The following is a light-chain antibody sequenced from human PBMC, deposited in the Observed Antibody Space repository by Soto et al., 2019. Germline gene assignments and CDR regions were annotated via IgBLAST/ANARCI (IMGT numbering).Light chain of an antibody. Sequence: EIVLTQSPGTLSLSPGERATLSCRASQSVSSSYLAWYQQKPGQAPRLLIYGASSRATGIPDRFSGSGSGTDFTLTISRLEPEDFAVYYCPQYGSSPVTFGQGTKVDIK. J-gene: IGKJ1*01. CDR1: QSVSSSY. V-gene: IGKV3-20*01. CDR3: PQYGSSPVT. CDR2: GAS.